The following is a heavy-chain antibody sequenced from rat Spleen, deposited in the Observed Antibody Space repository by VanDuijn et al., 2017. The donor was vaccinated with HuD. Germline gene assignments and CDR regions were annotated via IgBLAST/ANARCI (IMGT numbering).Heavy chain of an antibody. D-gene: IGHD1-9*01. CDR1: GFTFSDYG. J-gene: IGHJ2*01. CDR2: ISYDGFTT. V-gene: IGHV5-29*01. CDR3: ARGGTYYGDYFDY. Sequence: EVQLVESDGGLVQPGRSLKLSCAASGFTFSDYGMAWVRQAPTKGLEWVATISYDGFTTYYRDSVRGRFTVSRDYAKNTLYLQMDSLRSEDTATYYCARGGTYYGDYFDYWGQGVMVTVSS.